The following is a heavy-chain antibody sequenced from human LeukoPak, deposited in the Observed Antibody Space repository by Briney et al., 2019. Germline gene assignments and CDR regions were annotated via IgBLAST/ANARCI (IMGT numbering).Heavy chain of an antibody. CDR3: ARHIPDYYDSSGYYRRGDAFDI. CDR2: ISASGT. V-gene: IGHV3-23*01. J-gene: IGHJ3*02. Sequence: GGSLRLSCTASGFTFSNYAMSWVRQAPGKGLEWVSTISASGTYYADSVKGRFTISRDNSKNTLYLQMNSLRAEDTAVYYCARHIPDYYDSSGYYRRGDAFDIWGQGTMVTVS. D-gene: IGHD3-22*01. CDR1: GFTFSNYA.